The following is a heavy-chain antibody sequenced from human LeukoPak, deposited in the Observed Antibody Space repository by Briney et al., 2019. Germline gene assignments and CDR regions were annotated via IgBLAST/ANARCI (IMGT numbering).Heavy chain of an antibody. J-gene: IGHJ4*02. CDR1: GFTFSSYV. V-gene: IGHV3-23*01. CDR3: AKRGAEVGATVAPGDS. Sequence: GGSLRLSRAASGFTFSSYVMSWVRQAPGKGVEWVSTISNIGGSTYYADSVKGRFTISRDSSKNTLYLQMNSLRAEDTAVYYCAKRGAEVGATVAPGDSWGQGTLVTVSS. D-gene: IGHD1-26*01. CDR2: ISNIGGST.